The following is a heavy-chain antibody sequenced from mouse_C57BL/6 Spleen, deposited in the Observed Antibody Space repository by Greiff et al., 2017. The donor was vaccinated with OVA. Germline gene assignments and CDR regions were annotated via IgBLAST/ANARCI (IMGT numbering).Heavy chain of an antibody. J-gene: IGHJ1*03. CDR1: GFTFSDYY. Sequence: EVHLVESEGGLVQPGSSMKLSCTASGFTFSDYYMAWVRQVPEKGLEWVANINYDGSSTYYLDSLKSRFIISRDNAKNILYLQMSSLKSEDTATYYGARGGESNYGYFDVWGTGTTVTVSS. CDR2: INYDGSST. D-gene: IGHD1-3*01. CDR3: ARGGESNYGYFDV. V-gene: IGHV5-16*01.